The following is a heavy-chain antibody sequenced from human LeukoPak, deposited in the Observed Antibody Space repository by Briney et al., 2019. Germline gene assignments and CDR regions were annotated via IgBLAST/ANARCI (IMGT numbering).Heavy chain of an antibody. CDR3: ARALGNQLGHSRSKSAPNDY. CDR2: TSSSGSSR. CDR1: GFSFSDYY. V-gene: IGHV3-11*04. Sequence: GGSLRLSCAVSGFSFSDYYMSWIRQAPGKGLEWVSYTSSSGSSRYYADSVKGRFTISRDNAKNSLYLQMNSLRADDTAVYYCARALGNQLGHSRSKSAPNDYWGQGILVTVSS. D-gene: IGHD1-26*01. J-gene: IGHJ4*01.